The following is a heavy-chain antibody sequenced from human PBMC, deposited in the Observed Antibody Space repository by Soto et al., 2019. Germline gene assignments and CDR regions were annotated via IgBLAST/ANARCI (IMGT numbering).Heavy chain of an antibody. D-gene: IGHD3-3*01. CDR2: IYWDDDK. Sequence: SGPTLVNPTQTLTLTCTFSGFSLSTSGVGVGWIRQPPGKALEWLALIYWDDDKRYSPSLKSRLTITKDTSKNQVVLTMTNMDPVDTATYYCAHGLAGIFGVALNWFDPWGQGTLVTVSS. J-gene: IGHJ5*02. CDR1: GFSLSTSGVG. CDR3: AHGLAGIFGVALNWFDP. V-gene: IGHV2-5*02.